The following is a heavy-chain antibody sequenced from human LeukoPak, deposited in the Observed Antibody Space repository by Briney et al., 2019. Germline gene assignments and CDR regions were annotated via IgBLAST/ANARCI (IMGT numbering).Heavy chain of an antibody. CDR1: RYTFTSYD. D-gene: IGHD6-19*01. J-gene: IGHJ5*02. CDR3: ARGEPYSSGGPAEIRYNWFDP. Sequence: ASVKVSCKASRYTFTSYDINWVRQATGQGLEWMGWMNPNSGNTGYAQKFQGRVTMTRNTSISTAYMELSSLRSEDTAVYYCARGEPYSSGGPAEIRYNWFDPWGQGTLVTVSS. CDR2: MNPNSGNT. V-gene: IGHV1-8*01.